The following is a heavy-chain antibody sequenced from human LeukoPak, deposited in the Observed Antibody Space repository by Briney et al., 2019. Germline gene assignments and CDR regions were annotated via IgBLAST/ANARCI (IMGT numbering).Heavy chain of an antibody. D-gene: IGHD3-10*01. Sequence: PGGSLRLYCAASGFTFSTYEMNWVRQAPGKGLEWVSYISSSGSTIYYADSVKGRFTISRDNAKNSLHLQMNSLRAEDTAIYFCARGTHISLVRGALDYWGQGMLVTVSS. CDR2: ISSSGSTI. J-gene: IGHJ4*02. CDR3: ARGTHISLVRGALDY. V-gene: IGHV3-48*03. CDR1: GFTFSTYE.